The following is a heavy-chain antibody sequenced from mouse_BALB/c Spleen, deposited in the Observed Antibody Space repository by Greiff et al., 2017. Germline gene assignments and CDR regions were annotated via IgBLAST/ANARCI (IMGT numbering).Heavy chain of an antibody. D-gene: IGHD3-2*01. CDR1: GFTFSSYA. J-gene: IGHJ3*01. CDR3: AREGRQLGAFAY. V-gene: IGHV5-9-4*01. CDR2: ISSGGSYT. Sequence: EVHLVESGGGLVKPGGSLKLSCAASGFTFSSYAMSWVRQSPEKRLEWVAEISSGGSYTYYPDTVTGRFTISRDNAKNTLYLEMSSLRSEDTAMYYCAREGRQLGAFAYWGQGTLVTVSA.